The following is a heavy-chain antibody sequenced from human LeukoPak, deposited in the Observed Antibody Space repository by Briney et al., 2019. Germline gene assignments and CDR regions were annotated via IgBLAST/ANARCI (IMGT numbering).Heavy chain of an antibody. V-gene: IGHV1-2*02. Sequence: ASVKVSCKASGYTFTCYYMHWVRQAPGQGLEWMGWINPNSGGTNYAQKFQGRVTVTRDTSISTAYMELSRLRSDDTAVYYCARGTPITMVRGVLYMDVWGKGTTVTISS. CDR1: GYTFTCYY. D-gene: IGHD3-10*01. J-gene: IGHJ6*03. CDR3: ARGTPITMVRGVLYMDV. CDR2: INPNSGGT.